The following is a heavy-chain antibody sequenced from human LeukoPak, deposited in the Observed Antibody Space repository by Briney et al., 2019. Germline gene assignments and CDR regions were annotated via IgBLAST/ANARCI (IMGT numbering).Heavy chain of an antibody. Sequence: GGSLRLSCAASGFAVSANYLTWVRQAPGKGLEWVSIIYSGGSTNYADSVRGRFTISRDNSKNTLYLQMNSLRVGDTAIYFCARDHLSYAMNVWGRGTPVTVSS. J-gene: IGHJ6*02. V-gene: IGHV3-53*01. CDR2: IYSGGST. CDR3: ARDHLSYAMNV. CDR1: GFAVSANY. D-gene: IGHD3-3*02.